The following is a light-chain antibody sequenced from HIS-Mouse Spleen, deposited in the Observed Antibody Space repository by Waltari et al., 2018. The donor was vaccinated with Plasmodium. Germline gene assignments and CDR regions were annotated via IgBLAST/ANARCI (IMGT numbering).Light chain of an antibody. CDR3: QQRSNWPPT. CDR1: QSVSSY. V-gene: IGKV3-11*01. J-gene: IGKJ5*01. Sequence: EIVLTQSPATLSLSPGEKATLPCRASQSVSSYLAWYQQKPGQAPRLLIYDASNSATGIPARFSGRGSGTDFTLTISSLEPEDFALYYCQQRSNWPPTFGQGTRLEIK. CDR2: DAS.